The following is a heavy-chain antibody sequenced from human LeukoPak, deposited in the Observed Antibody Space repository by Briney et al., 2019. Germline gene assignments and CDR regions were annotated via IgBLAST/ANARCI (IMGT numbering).Heavy chain of an antibody. CDR1: GFTFSSYS. CDR3: ARSSITMVRGVIKSTTSWYHYYNMDV. Sequence: GSLRLSCAASGFTFSSYSMNWVRQAPGKGLEWVANIKQDGSEKNYVGSVKGRFTIARDNAKNSLYLQMNSLRAEDTAVYYCARSSITMVRGVIKSTTSWYHYYNMDVWGKGTTVTVSS. D-gene: IGHD3-10*01. CDR2: IKQDGSEK. J-gene: IGHJ6*03. V-gene: IGHV3-7*01.